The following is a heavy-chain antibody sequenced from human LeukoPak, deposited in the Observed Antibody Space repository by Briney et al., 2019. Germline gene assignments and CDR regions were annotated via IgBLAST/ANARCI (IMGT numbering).Heavy chain of an antibody. D-gene: IGHD6-19*01. CDR3: ARVGVAGVDNWFDP. Sequence: GASVKVSCKASGYTFTGYYMHWVRQAPGQGLEWMGWISAYNGNTNYAQKLQGRVTMTTDTSTSTAYMELRSLRSDDTAVYYCARVGVAGVDNWFDPWGQGTLVTVSS. CDR1: GYTFTGYY. V-gene: IGHV1-18*04. J-gene: IGHJ5*02. CDR2: ISAYNGNT.